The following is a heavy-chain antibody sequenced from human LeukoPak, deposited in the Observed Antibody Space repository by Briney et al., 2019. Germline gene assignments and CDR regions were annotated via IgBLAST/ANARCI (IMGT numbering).Heavy chain of an antibody. D-gene: IGHD5-18*01. J-gene: IGHJ4*02. CDR3: ATIKRGNIYGYFDF. V-gene: IGHV4-59*11. Sequence: SETLSLTCTVPGGSISSHYWSWIRQPPGKGLEWIGYMYDSVRTKDNPSLKSRVTLSADTSKNQFSLRLSSVTAADPAVYYCATIKRGNIYGYFDFWGQGILVTVSS. CDR2: MYDSVRT. CDR1: GGSISSHY.